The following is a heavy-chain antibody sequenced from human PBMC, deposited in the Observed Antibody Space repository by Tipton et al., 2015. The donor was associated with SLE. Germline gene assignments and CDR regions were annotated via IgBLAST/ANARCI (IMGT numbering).Heavy chain of an antibody. CDR3: ARDTHSSGYPHAFDI. CDR1: GGSISSGRYY. V-gene: IGHV4-61*09. D-gene: IGHD3-22*01. Sequence: TLSLTCTVSGGSISSGRYYWSWIRQPAGKGLEWIGHIYTSGSTNYNPSLKSRVTISVDTSKNQFSLKLSSVTAADTAVYYCARDTHSSGYPHAFDIWGQGTMVTVSS. CDR2: IYTSGST. J-gene: IGHJ3*02.